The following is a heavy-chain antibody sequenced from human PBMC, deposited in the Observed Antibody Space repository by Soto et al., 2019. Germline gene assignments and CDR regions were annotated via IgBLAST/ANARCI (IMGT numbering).Heavy chain of an antibody. Sequence: SETLSLTCTVSGGSISSYYWSWIRQSPGKGLEWIGYIHYSGSTKSNPSLKSRVTISVDTSRNQVSLKLSSVTAADSAVYFCARAMYQLSHPYSYGMAVSRQATTVTVSS. D-gene: IGHD2-8*01. J-gene: IGHJ6*02. V-gene: IGHV4-59*01. CDR2: IHYSGST. CDR1: GGSISSYY. CDR3: ARAMYQLSHPYSYGMAV.